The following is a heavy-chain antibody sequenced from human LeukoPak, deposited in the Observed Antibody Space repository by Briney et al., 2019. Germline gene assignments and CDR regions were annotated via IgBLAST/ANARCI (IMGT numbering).Heavy chain of an antibody. CDR2: IWYDGSNK. Sequence: GGSLRLSCAGSRYTFSSYAMHWVRQAPGKGLEWVALIWYDGSNKYYADSVKGRFSISRDNSKNTLSLQMNSLRVEDTALYYCARGKRGFIYGSDFWGQGTLVTASS. V-gene: IGHV3-33*01. CDR3: ARGKRGFIYGSDF. CDR1: RYTFSSYA. D-gene: IGHD5-18*01. J-gene: IGHJ4*02.